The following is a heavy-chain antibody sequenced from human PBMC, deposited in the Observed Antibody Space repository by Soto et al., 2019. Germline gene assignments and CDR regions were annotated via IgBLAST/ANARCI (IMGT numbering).Heavy chain of an antibody. V-gene: IGHV3-53*01. CDR2: IFGGGST. CDR1: GFTVSTNH. Sequence: GGSLRLSCAASGFTVSTNHMSWVRQAPGKGLEWVSFIFGGGSTSYADSVKGRFTISRDNSKNTLFLQMKSLRVEDTSVYYCAGYSHGSGYFHYWGQGTLVTVSS. J-gene: IGHJ4*02. CDR3: AGYSHGSGYFHY. D-gene: IGHD5-18*01.